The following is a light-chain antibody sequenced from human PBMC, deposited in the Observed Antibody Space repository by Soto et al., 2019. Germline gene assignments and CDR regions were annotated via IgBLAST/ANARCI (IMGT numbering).Light chain of an antibody. Sequence: EIVLTQSPAALSLSPGKRATLSCGASQSVAGNFLAWYQHKPGLAPRLLIYDASIRANGIPDRFSGGGSGTDFTLTISRLEPEDSAVYYCQHYRSLPPTWTFGLGTKVDIK. V-gene: IGKV3D-20*01. CDR1: QSVAGNF. CDR3: QHYRSLPPTWT. CDR2: DAS. J-gene: IGKJ1*01.